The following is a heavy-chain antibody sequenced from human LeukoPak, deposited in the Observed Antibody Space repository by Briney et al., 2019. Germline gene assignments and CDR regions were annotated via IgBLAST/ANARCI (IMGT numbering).Heavy chain of an antibody. CDR2: IYYSGSS. Sequence: NPSETLSLTCTASGGSISSYYWSWIRQPPGKGLEWIGYIYYSGSSNYNPSLKSRVTISVDTSKNQSSLKLSSVTAADTAVYYCGRVRTTFWYFDYWGQGTLVTVSS. V-gene: IGHV4-59*01. J-gene: IGHJ4*02. CDR3: GRVRTTFWYFDY. CDR1: GGSISSYY. D-gene: IGHD3-3*01.